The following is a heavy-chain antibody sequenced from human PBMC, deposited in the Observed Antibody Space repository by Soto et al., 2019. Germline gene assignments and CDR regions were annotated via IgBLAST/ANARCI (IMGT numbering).Heavy chain of an antibody. CDR2: ISGSGGST. CDR3: ARGGGSRAAAGSDY. D-gene: IGHD6-13*01. J-gene: IGHJ4*02. V-gene: IGHV3-23*01. CDR1: GFTFSSYA. Sequence: EVQLLESGGGLVQPGGSLRLSCAASGFTFSSYAMSWVRQAPGKGLEWVSAISGSGGSTYYADSVKGRFTISRDNSKNTLYRQMKGRGAEDTAVYYCARGGGSRAAAGSDYWGQGTLVTVSS.